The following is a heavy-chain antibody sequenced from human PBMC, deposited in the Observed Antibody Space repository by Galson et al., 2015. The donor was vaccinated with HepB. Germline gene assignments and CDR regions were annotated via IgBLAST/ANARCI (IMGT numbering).Heavy chain of an antibody. CDR3: ARATLGWFDP. V-gene: IGHV3-7*05. CDR2: IKQDGSEK. J-gene: IGHJ5*02. Sequence: SLRLSCAASGFTFSSYWMSWVRQAPGKGLEWVANIKQDGSEKGFVGSVKGRFTISRDNAKNSLYLQMTSLRAEDTAVYYCARATLGWFDPWGQGTLVTVSS. CDR1: GFTFSSYW. D-gene: IGHD2/OR15-2a*01.